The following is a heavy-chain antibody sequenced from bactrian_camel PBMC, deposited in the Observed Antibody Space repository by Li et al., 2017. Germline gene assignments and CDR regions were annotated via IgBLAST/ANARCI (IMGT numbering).Heavy chain of an antibody. J-gene: IGHJ4*01. Sequence: HVQLVESGGGSVQTGGSLKLSCAASGHIPSSCGVGWYRQVDGKERELVSVINSNGSTWYDDSVKGRFTISRDNAKNTLYLQMNSLKPDDTAMYYCAAASGGGDCVSQRFTERIYTYWGQGTQVTVS. V-gene: IGHV3S55*01. CDR2: INSNGST. CDR3: AAASGGGDCVSQRFTERIYTY. D-gene: IGHD4*01. CDR1: GHIPSSCG.